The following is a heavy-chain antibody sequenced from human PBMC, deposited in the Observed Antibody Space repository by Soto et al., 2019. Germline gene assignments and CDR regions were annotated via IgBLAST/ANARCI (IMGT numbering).Heavy chain of an antibody. CDR3: ARSAKGELREGGFDY. CDR2: IYYSGST. J-gene: IGHJ4*02. Sequence: QVQLQESGPGLVKPSETLSLTCTVSGGSISSYYWSWIRQPPGKGLEWIGYIYYSGSTNYNPSLKRRVTISVDTSKNQFSLKLSSVTAADTAVYYCARSAKGELREGGFDYWGQGTLVTVSS. D-gene: IGHD1-26*01. CDR1: GGSISSYY. V-gene: IGHV4-59*01.